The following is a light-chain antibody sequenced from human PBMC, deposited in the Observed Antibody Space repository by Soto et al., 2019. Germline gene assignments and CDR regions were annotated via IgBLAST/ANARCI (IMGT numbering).Light chain of an antibody. J-gene: IGKJ2*01. V-gene: IGKV1-5*03. CDR3: QQYNSSPYT. CDR2: KAS. Sequence: DIQLTQSPSTLSASVGDRVTITCRASQSVAIWLAWYQRKPGQAPKLLIYKASSLQTDIPSRFSGSGSGTDFTLTISSLQPDDFATYYCQQYNSSPYTFGQGTKLEI. CDR1: QSVAIW.